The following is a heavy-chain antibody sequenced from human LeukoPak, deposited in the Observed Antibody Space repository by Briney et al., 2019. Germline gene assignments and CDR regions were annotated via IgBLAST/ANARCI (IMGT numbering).Heavy chain of an antibody. D-gene: IGHD1-26*01. CDR3: ASAYSVGATKWFGAFDI. Sequence: SQTLSLTCTVSGGSISSGSYYWSWIRQPAGKGLEWIGRIYTSGSTNYNPSLKSRVTISVDTSKNRFSLKLSSATAADTAVYYCASAYSVGATKWFGAFDIWGQGTMVTVSS. J-gene: IGHJ3*02. CDR2: IYTSGST. CDR1: GGSISSGSYY. V-gene: IGHV4-61*02.